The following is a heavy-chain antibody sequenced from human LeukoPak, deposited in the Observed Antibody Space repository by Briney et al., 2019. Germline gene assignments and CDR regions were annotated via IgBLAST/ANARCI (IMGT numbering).Heavy chain of an antibody. CDR3: AREVDKAADSDGFDI. CDR1: GGSISSSNYF. V-gene: IGHV4-30-4*01. J-gene: IGHJ3*02. D-gene: IGHD6-13*01. Sequence: SETLSLICSVSGGSISSSNYFWGWIRQPPGEGLEWIGYIHYSGRTFYNPSLKSRVSISRDTSKNQFSLRLSSVTAADTAVYYCAREVDKAADSDGFDIWGRGTMVTVSS. CDR2: IHYSGRT.